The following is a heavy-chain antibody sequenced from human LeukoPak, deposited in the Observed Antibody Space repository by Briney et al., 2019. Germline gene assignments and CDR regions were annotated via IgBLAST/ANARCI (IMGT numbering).Heavy chain of an antibody. D-gene: IGHD3-22*01. CDR1: GFTFRSHA. CDR2: IYENGGTT. V-gene: IGHV3-23*01. J-gene: IGHJ4*02. Sequence: GGSLRLSCVGSGFTFRSHAMSWVRQAPEKGLEFVSGIYENGGTTYYADSVKGRFTISRDNSKNTLYLQMNSLRAEDTAVYYCAKGEDSSGYHRPFDYWAREPWSPSPQ. CDR3: AKGEDSSGYHRPFDY.